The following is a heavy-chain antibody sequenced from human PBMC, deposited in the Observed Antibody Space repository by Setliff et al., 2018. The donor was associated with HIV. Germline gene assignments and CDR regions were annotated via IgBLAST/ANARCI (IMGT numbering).Heavy chain of an antibody. CDR2: VYTSGST. CDR3: VRAVPKGIDWFDL. Sequence: SETLSLTCPVSGGSISSGGHYWNWIRQPAGRGLEWIGHVYTSGSTSGSTYYNPSLKSRVIISVDMSKNQFSLKLTSVTAADTALYYCVRAVPKGIDWFDLWGQGTLVTVSS. CDR1: GGSISSGGHY. V-gene: IGHV4-61*09. J-gene: IGHJ5*02.